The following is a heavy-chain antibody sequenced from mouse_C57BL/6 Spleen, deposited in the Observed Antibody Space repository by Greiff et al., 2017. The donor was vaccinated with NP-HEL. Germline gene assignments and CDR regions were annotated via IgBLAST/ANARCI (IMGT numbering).Heavy chain of an antibody. D-gene: IGHD2-3*01. Sequence: EVMLVESGGGLVKPGGSLKFSCAASGFTFSDYGMHWVRQAPEKGLEWVAYISSGSSTIYYADTVKGRFTISRDTAKNTLFLQMTSLRSEDTAMYYCAREWLLVETYYFDDWGQGATLTAAS. J-gene: IGHJ2*01. CDR3: AREWLLVETYYFDD. CDR2: ISSGSSTI. V-gene: IGHV5-17*01. CDR1: GFTFSDYG.